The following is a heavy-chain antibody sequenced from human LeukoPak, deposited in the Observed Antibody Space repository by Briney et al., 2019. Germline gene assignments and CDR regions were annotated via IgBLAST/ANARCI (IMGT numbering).Heavy chain of an antibody. CDR1: GGSFSGYY. V-gene: IGHV4-34*01. CDR2: INHSGST. Sequence: PSETLSLTCAVYGGSFSGYYWSWIRQPPGKGLEWIGEINHSGSTNYNPSLKSRVTISVDTSKNQFSLKLSSVTAADTAVYYCAVNSSRVLFDYWGQGTLVTVSS. J-gene: IGHJ4*02. CDR3: AVNSSRVLFDY. D-gene: IGHD1-1*01.